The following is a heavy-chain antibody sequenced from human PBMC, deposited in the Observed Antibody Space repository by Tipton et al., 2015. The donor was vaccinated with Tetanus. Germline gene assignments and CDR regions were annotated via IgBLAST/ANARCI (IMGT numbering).Heavy chain of an antibody. Sequence: TLSLTCAVYDGSFSGYYWSWIRQPPGKGLEWIGEINHSGSTNYNPSLKSRVTISVDTSKNQFSLKLSSVTAADTAVYYCARVGEGGGTGTTRVADYWGQGTLVTVSS. V-gene: IGHV4-34*01. J-gene: IGHJ4*02. CDR2: INHSGST. CDR1: DGSFSGYY. D-gene: IGHD1-7*01. CDR3: ARVGEGGGTGTTRVADY.